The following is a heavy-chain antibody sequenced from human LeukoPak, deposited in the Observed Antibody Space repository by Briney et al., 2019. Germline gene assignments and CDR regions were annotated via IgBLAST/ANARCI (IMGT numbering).Heavy chain of an antibody. J-gene: IGHJ3*02. CDR1: GFTFGDYG. D-gene: IGHD3-3*01. CDR2: INWNGSRT. V-gene: IGHV3-20*04. CDR3: ATGLSGLSDTFDI. Sequence: WGSLTLSCAASGFTFGDYGMTWVRQGPGQGPEWVSGINWNGSRTAYEDSVKGRFTISRDNAKNSLYLQMNSLRAEDTALYYCATGLSGLSDTFDIWGQGTMVSVSS.